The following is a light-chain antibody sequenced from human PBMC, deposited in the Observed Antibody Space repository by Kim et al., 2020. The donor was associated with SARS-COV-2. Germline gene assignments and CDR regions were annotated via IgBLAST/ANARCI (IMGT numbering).Light chain of an antibody. Sequence: APGKTATITGGGTSIGSKSVHWYQQRSGQAPLLVIYYDDSRPSGIPERFSASNFDNTAALTISRVEAGDEADYYCQVWDSSSDQVIFGGGTKLTVL. J-gene: IGLJ2*01. CDR1: SIGSKS. CDR3: QVWDSSSDQVI. CDR2: YDD. V-gene: IGLV3-21*04.